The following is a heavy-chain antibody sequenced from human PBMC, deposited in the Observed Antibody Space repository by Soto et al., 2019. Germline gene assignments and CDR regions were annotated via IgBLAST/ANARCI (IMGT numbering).Heavy chain of an antibody. CDR3: ATESGYYHGSGSYYYFDH. D-gene: IGHD3-10*01. J-gene: IGHJ4*02. CDR1: GDTFRSYT. Sequence: QVQLVQSGAEVKKPGSSVKVSCKTSGDTFRSYTLSWVRQAPGRGLEWMGRIIPIFGMSNYAQNFQGRVTITADEATETAFMDLSSLTSDDTAIYFCATESGYYHGSGSYYYFDHWGQGTLVTVSS. CDR2: IIPIFGMS. V-gene: IGHV1-69*08.